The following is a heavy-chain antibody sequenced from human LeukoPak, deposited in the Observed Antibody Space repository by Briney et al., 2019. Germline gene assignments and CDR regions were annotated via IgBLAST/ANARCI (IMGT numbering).Heavy chain of an antibody. Sequence: GGSLRLSCAASGFTFSSYSMNWVRQAPGKGLEWVSSISSSSSYIYYADSVKGRFTISRDNAKNSLYLQMNSLRAEDTAVYYCARDGGPQYYYDSSGYPDYWGQGTLVTVSS. CDR1: GFTFSSYS. V-gene: IGHV3-21*01. CDR2: ISSSSSYI. CDR3: ARDGGPQYYYDSSGYPDY. D-gene: IGHD3-22*01. J-gene: IGHJ4*02.